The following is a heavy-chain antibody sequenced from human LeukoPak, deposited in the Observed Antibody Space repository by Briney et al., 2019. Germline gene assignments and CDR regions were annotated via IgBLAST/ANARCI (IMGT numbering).Heavy chain of an antibody. CDR1: GYTFTGYY. CDR2: INPNSGDT. D-gene: IGHD3-22*01. V-gene: IGHV1-2*02. CDR3: ARGFSERSGSSKY. Sequence: ASVTVSCKVSGYTFTGYYIHWVRQAPGQGLEWMGWINPNSGDTNYAQKFQGRVTMTRDTSISTAYMELSSLRSDDTAMYYCARGFSERSGSSKYWGQGTLVTVSS. J-gene: IGHJ4*02.